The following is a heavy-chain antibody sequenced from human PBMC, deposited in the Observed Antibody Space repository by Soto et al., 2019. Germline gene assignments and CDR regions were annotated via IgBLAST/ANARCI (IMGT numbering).Heavy chain of an antibody. CDR2: MNPNSGNT. J-gene: IGHJ6*02. V-gene: IGHV1-8*01. Sequence: QVQLVPSGAEVKKPGASVKVSCKASGDTFTNYDIKWVRQATGQGLERMGWMNPNSGNTGYAQKFKGRVTMTRNTSISPAYMELSSLRSEDTAVYYCARGRNGMDVWGQGTTVNVSS. CDR1: GDTFTNYD. CDR3: ARGRNGMDV.